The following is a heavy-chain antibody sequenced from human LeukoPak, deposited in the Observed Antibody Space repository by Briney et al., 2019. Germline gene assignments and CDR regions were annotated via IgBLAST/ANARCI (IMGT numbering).Heavy chain of an antibody. J-gene: IGHJ4*02. D-gene: IGHD4-11*01. CDR3: ARQGVYSNYPTDFDY. CDR2: IYYSGST. CDR1: GGSISSSSYS. Sequence: SETLSLTCTVSGGSISSSSYSWGWIRQPPGKGLEWIGSIYYSGSTYYNPSLKSRVTISVDTSKNQFSLKLSSVTAADTAVYYCARQGVYSNYPTDFDYWGQGTLVTVSS. V-gene: IGHV4-39*01.